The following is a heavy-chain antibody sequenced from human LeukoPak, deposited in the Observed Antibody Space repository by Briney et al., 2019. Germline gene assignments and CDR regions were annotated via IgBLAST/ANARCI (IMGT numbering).Heavy chain of an antibody. CDR3: ARDLAGVVGVTAWFDP. V-gene: IGHV1-18*01. J-gene: IGHJ5*02. CDR2: ISASNGNT. D-gene: IGHD1-26*01. CDR1: GYTFTSYD. Sequence: GASVKVSCKASGYTFTSYDINWVRQATGQGLEWMGWISASNGNTNYAQKLHGRVTMTTDTSTNTVYMELRSLRFDDTAVYYCARDLAGVVGVTAWFDPWGQGTLVTVSS.